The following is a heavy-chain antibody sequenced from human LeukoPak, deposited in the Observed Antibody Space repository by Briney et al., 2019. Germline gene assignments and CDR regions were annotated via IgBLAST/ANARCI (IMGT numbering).Heavy chain of an antibody. J-gene: IGHJ4*02. V-gene: IGHV4-34*01. CDR2: INHSGST. Sequence: SETLSLTCTVSGGSISSYYWSWIRQPPGKGLEWIGEINHSGSTNYNPSLKSRVTISVDTSKNQFSLKLSSVTAADTAVYYCARAKGRWLQFPFDYWGQGTLVTVSS. CDR3: ARAKGRWLQFPFDY. CDR1: GGSISSYY. D-gene: IGHD5-12*01.